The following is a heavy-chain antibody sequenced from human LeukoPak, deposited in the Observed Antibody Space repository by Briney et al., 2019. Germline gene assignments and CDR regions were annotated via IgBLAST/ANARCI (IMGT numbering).Heavy chain of an antibody. CDR1: GYTFTGYY. D-gene: IGHD6-13*01. J-gene: IGHJ4*02. CDR2: INPNSGGT. Sequence: ASVKVSCKASGYTFTGYYMHWVRQTPGQGLEWMGRINPNSGGTNYAQKFQGRVTMTRDTSISTAYMELSRLRSDDTAVYYCATAAAGTGFDYWGQGTLVTVSS. CDR3: ATAAAGTGFDY. V-gene: IGHV1-2*06.